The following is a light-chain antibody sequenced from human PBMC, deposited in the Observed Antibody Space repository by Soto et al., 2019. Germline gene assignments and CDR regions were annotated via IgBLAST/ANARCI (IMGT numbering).Light chain of an antibody. CDR2: DVS. V-gene: IGLV2-11*01. Sequence: QSALTQPRSVSGSPGQSVTISCTGTSSDVGGYNYVSWYQQHPGKAPKLMIYDVSKRPSGVPDRFSGSKSGNTASLTISGLQAEDEADYYRCSYAGSSYVVFGGGTKVTVL. CDR1: SSDVGGYNY. CDR3: CSYAGSSYVV. J-gene: IGLJ2*01.